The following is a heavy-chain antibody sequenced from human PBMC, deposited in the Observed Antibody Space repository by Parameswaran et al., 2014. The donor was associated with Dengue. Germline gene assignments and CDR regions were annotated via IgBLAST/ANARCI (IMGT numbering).Heavy chain of an antibody. J-gene: IGHJ6*02. D-gene: IGHD5-18*01. Sequence: RWIRQPPGKGLEWVGFIRSKAYGGTTEYAASVKGRFTISRDDSKSIAYLQMNSLKTEDTAVYYCTRTLRGYSYGRSMDVWGQGTTVTVSS. CDR3: TRTLRGYSYGRSMDV. V-gene: IGHV3-49*02. CDR2: IRSKAYGGTT.